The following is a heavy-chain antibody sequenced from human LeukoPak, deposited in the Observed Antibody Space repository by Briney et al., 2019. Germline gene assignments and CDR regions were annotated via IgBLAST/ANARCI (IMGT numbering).Heavy chain of an antibody. Sequence: SETLSLTCTVSGGSISSSSYYWGWIRQPPGKGLEWIGSIYYSGSTYYNPSLKGRVTISVDTSKNQFSLKLSSVTAADTAVYYCARHQPDDYDFWSGLNWFDPWGQGTLVTVSS. CDR3: ARHQPDDYDFWSGLNWFDP. V-gene: IGHV4-39*01. J-gene: IGHJ5*02. D-gene: IGHD3-3*01. CDR1: GGSISSSSYY. CDR2: IYYSGST.